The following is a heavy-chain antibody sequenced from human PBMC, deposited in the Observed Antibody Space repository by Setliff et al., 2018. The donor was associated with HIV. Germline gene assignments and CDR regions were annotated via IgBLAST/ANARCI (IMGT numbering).Heavy chain of an antibody. V-gene: IGHV1-18*01. CDR2: ISAYNGNT. D-gene: IGHD3-3*01. CDR3: AREYYDFCSGYSDAFHI. CDR1: GYTFTSYG. J-gene: IGHJ3*02. Sequence: ASVKVSCKASGYTFTSYGISWVRQAPGQGLEWMGWISAYNGNTNYAQTRQGRVTMTTDTSTSTAYMELMSLRSDDTAVYYCAREYYDFCSGYSDAFHIWGQGTMVTVSS.